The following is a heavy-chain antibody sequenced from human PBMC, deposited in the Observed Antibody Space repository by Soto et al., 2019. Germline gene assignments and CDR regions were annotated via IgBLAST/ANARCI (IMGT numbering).Heavy chain of an antibody. J-gene: IGHJ4*02. D-gene: IGHD6-6*01. V-gene: IGHV3-30*03. CDR1: VFTLSGVD. CDR3: AIGAWYTSSSRSDC. CDR2: ISYDGRNQ. Sequence: QVQLVETGGGVVQPGPSLRLSCSASVFTLSGVDIHWVLQAQGKGLEWVAGISYDGRNQYYADSVNGRFTVSRDSSEGARYLQMTRLRTEDAAVYYCAIGAWYTSSSRSDCWGQGTLVNVSS.